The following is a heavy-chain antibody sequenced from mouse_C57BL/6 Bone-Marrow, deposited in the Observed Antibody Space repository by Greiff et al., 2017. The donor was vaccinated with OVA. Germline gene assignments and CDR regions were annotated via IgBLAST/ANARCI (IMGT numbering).Heavy chain of an antibody. CDR2: IWSGGST. J-gene: IGHJ4*01. Sequence: VQLVESGPGLVQPSQSLSITCTVSGFSLTSYGVHWVRQSPGKGLEWLGVIWSGGSTDYNAAFISRLSISKDNSKSQVFFKMNSLQADDTAIYYCARYSNYGRVYAMDYWGQGTSVTVSS. CDR3: ARYSNYGRVYAMDY. D-gene: IGHD2-5*01. CDR1: GFSLTSYG. V-gene: IGHV2-2*01.